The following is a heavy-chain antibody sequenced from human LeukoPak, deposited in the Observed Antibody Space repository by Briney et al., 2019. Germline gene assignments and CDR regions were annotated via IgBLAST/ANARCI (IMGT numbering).Heavy chain of an antibody. Sequence: PGASVKVSCKASGSTFSDYHINWVRQASGQGPEWMGWINPKSGDASYNQAFQGRVTMTRDTSISTAYMELNRLRSDDTAMYYCARGEYSNGYPYRLDSWGQGTLVTVSS. D-gene: IGHD3-16*01. CDR2: INPKSGDA. CDR3: ARGEYSNGYPYRLDS. V-gene: IGHV1-2*02. CDR1: GSTFSDYH. J-gene: IGHJ4*02.